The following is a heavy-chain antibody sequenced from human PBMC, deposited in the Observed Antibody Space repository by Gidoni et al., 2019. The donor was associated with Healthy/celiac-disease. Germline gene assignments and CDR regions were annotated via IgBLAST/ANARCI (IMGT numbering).Heavy chain of an antibody. CDR1: GFSLSTSGMC. D-gene: IGHD1-26*01. V-gene: IGHV2-70*01. Sequence: QVTLRESGPALVKPTPTLTLTCPFSGFSLSTSGMCVSWIRQPPGKALEWLALIDWDDDKYYSPSLKTRLNISKDTSKNQVVLTMTNMDPVDTATYYCARIPDYSGSYTHDAVDIWGQGTMVTVSS. J-gene: IGHJ3*02. CDR2: IDWDDDK. CDR3: ARIPDYSGSYTHDAVDI.